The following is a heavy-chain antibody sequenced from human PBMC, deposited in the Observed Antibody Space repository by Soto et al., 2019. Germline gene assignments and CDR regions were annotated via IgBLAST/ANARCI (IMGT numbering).Heavy chain of an antibody. D-gene: IGHD6-19*01. CDR2: IFSNDEK. CDR1: GFSLSNARMG. J-gene: IGHJ5*02. V-gene: IGHV2-26*01. CDR3: ARGYSSGWYLGWFDP. Sequence: QVTLKESGPVLVKPTETLTLTCTFSGFSLSNARMGVSWIRQPPGKALEWLAHIFSNDEKSYSTSLKSRLTISKDTSKSQVVLTMTNMDPVDTATYSCARGYSSGWYLGWFDPWGQGTLVTVSS.